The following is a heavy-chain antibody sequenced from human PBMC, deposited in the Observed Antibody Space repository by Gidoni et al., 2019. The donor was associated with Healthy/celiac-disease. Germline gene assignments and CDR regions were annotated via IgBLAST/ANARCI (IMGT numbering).Heavy chain of an antibody. CDR2: KSYDGSNK. Sequence: QVSLVESGGGVVQPGRSLRRSCAASGFTFSSYAMHWVRQAPGKGLGWVAVKSYDGSNKYYADSVKGRFTISRDKSKNTLYLQMNSLRAEDTAVYYCARESVDIVVVPAAAELDYWGQGTLVTVSS. J-gene: IGHJ4*02. V-gene: IGHV3-30-3*01. CDR3: ARESVDIVVVPAAAELDY. CDR1: GFTFSSYA. D-gene: IGHD2-2*01.